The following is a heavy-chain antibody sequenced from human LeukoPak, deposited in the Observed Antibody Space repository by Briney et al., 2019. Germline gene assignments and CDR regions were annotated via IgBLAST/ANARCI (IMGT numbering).Heavy chain of an antibody. Sequence: SETLSLTCTVSGGSIITSNYYWGWIRQPPGKGLEWIGSIYYSGSVYYNPSLKSRVTISVDTSKNQFSLKLSSVTAADTAVYYCARYGNLYYFDYWGQGTLVTVSS. D-gene: IGHD3-10*01. CDR2: IYYSGSV. J-gene: IGHJ4*02. CDR1: GGSIITSNYY. CDR3: ARYGNLYYFDY. V-gene: IGHV4-39*07.